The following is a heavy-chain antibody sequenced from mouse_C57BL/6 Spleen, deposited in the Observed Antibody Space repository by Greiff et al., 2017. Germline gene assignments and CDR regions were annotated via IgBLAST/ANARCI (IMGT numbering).Heavy chain of an antibody. CDR2: INPSNGGT. V-gene: IGHV1-53*01. J-gene: IGHJ4*01. CDR1: GYTFTSYW. Sequence: QVQLQQPGTELVKPGASVKLSCKASGYTFTSYWMHWVKQRPGQGLEGIGNINPSNGGTNYNEKFKSKATLTVDKSSSTAYMKLSSLTSEDSAVYYCARGGFTTVVATRAMDYWGQGTSVTVSS. CDR3: ARGGFTTVVATRAMDY. D-gene: IGHD1-1*01.